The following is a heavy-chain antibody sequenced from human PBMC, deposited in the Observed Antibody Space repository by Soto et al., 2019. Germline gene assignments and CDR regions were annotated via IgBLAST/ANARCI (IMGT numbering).Heavy chain of an antibody. D-gene: IGHD7-27*01. CDR2: ISSSSSYI. CDR1: GFTFSSYS. CDR3: PRANWGSTGAFDI. Sequence: GGSLRLSCAASGFTFSSYSMNWVRQAPGKGLEWVSSISSSSSYIYYADSVKGRFTISRYNAKNSLYLQMNSLRAEDTAVYYCPRANWGSTGAFDIWGQGTMVTVSS. V-gene: IGHV3-21*01. J-gene: IGHJ3*02.